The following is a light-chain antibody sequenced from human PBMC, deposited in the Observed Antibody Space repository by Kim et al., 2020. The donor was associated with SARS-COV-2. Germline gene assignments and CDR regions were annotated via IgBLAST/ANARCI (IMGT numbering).Light chain of an antibody. CDR2: AAS. CDR1: QGISNY. Sequence: SASVGDGVTISSRASQGISNYLAWYQQKPGQAPKLLIYAASALQFGVSSRFNGSGSGTDFTLTISNLQPEDVATYYCKKYNAAPWTFGHGTKVEI. V-gene: IGKV1-27*01. J-gene: IGKJ1*01. CDR3: KKYNAAPWT.